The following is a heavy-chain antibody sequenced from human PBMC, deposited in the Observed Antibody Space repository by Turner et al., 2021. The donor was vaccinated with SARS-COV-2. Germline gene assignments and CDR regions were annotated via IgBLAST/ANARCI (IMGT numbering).Heavy chain of an antibody. V-gene: IGHV3-53*04. CDR3: ARETWGRDPDY. J-gene: IGHJ4*02. D-gene: IGHD3-16*01. CDR2: IYSCGST. CDR1: GFTVSSNY. Sequence: EVQLVASGGGLVQPGRSLRLSCAASGFTVSSNYMSWVRQARGKGLEWVSVIYSCGSTYYADSVKSRFTISRHNSKNTLYLQMNSLRAEDTAVYYCARETWGRDPDYWGQGTLVTVSS.